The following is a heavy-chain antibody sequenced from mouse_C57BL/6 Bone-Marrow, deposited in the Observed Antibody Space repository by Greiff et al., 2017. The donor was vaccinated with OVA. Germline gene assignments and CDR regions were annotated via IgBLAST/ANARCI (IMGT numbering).Heavy chain of an antibody. V-gene: IGHV1-9*01. CDR1: GYTFTGYW. Sequence: QVQLQQSGAELMKPGASVKLSCKATGYTFTGYWIEWVKQRPGHGLEWIGEILPGSGSTNYNEKFKGKATFSADTSSNTAYMQLSSLTTEDSAIYYCARSPALYCNGGVPFAYWGQGTLVTVSA. CDR2: ILPGSGST. J-gene: IGHJ3*01. D-gene: IGHD2-1*01. CDR3: ARSPALYCNGGVPFAY.